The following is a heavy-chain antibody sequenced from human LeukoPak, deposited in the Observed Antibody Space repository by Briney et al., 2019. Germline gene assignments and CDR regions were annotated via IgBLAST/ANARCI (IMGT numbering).Heavy chain of an antibody. D-gene: IGHD6-19*01. V-gene: IGHV3-23*01. Sequence: PGGSLRLSCAASGFPFNTQDMRWVRQAPGKGLEWVSSIHADGVGTFYADSVRGRFTISRDNSKNTLDPQMNSLRVEDTAVYYCGKGRVSEWGQGTLVTVSS. J-gene: IGHJ4*02. CDR3: GKGRVSE. CDR2: IHADGVGT. CDR1: GFPFNTQD.